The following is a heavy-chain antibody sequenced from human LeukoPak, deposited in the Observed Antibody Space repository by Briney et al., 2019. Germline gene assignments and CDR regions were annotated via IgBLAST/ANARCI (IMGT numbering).Heavy chain of an antibody. CDR3: ARRSRIWNWSDP. D-gene: IGHD3-10*01. CDR2: IYTSGST. J-gene: IGHJ5*02. V-gene: IGHV4-4*09. Sequence: SETLSLTCTVSGGSISSYYWSWIRQPPGKGLEWIGYIYTSGSTNYNPSLKSRVTISVDTSKNQFSLKLSSVTAADTAVYYCARRSRIWNWSDPWGQGTLVTVSS. CDR1: GGSISSYY.